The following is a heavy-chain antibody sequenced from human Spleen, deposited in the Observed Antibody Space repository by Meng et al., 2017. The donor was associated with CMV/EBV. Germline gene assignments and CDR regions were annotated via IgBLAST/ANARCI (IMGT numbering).Heavy chain of an antibody. CDR1: GYTFTGYY. J-gene: IGHJ2*01. CDR2: INPDSGDT. CDR3: ARTYDLKGWYFDL. V-gene: IGHV1-2*02. Sequence: ASVKVSCKASGYTFTGYYIHWVRQTPGLGLEWMGWINPDSGDTNYAQNFQGRVTMTRDTSISTVYLELRSDDTAVYFCARTYDLKGWYFDLWGRGTLVTVSS. D-gene: IGHD5-12*01.